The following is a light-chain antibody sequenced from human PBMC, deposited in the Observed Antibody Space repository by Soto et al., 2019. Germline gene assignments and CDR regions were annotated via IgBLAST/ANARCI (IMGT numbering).Light chain of an antibody. J-gene: IGKJ5*01. CDR2: GAS. V-gene: IGKV3-15*01. CDR3: QQYNNWPIT. Sequence: EVLMTQSPATLSVSPGEKVTLSCWASETVATNLAWYQQKPGQAPRLLISGASTRAAGIPARFSGSGSGTEFTLTISSLQSEDFAVYYCQQYNNWPITFGQGTRLEIK. CDR1: ETVATN.